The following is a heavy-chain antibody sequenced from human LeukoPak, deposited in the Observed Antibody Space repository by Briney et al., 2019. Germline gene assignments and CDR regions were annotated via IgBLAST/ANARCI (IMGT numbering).Heavy chain of an antibody. CDR2: INPNSGGT. CDR3: ARDLLYDSGSPPDDY. Sequence: ASVKVSCKASGYTFTGYYMHWVRQAPGQGLEWMGWINPNSGGTNYAQKFQGRVTMTRDTSISTAYMELSRLRSDDTAVYYCARDLLYDSGSPPDDYWGQGTLVTVSS. D-gene: IGHD1-26*01. CDR1: GYTFTGYY. J-gene: IGHJ4*02. V-gene: IGHV1-2*02.